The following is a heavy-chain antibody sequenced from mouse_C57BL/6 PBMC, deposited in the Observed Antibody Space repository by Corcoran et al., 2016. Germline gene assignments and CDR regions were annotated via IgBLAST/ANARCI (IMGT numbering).Heavy chain of an antibody. CDR3: AKGPPYGSSYDYAMDY. CDR2: INPNNGGT. Sequence: EVQLQQSGPELVKPGASVKISCKASGYTFTDYYMNWVKQSHGKSLEWIGDINPNNGGTSYNQKFKGKATLTVDKSSSTAYMELRSLTSEDSAVYYCAKGPPYGSSYDYAMDYWGQGTSVTVSS. V-gene: IGHV1-26*01. J-gene: IGHJ4*01. CDR1: GYTFTDYY. D-gene: IGHD1-1*01.